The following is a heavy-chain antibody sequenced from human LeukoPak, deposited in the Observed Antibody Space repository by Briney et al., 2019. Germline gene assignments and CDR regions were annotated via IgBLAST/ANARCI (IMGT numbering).Heavy chain of an antibody. D-gene: IGHD6-13*01. CDR2: INPSGGTT. V-gene: IGHV1-46*01. J-gene: IGHJ3*02. CDR3: ARGLLAAGSAFDI. Sequence: ASVKVSCKASGYTFTSYHMHWVRQAPGQGLEWMGIINPSGGTTNYARKFRGRVTMTRDMSTSTVYMELSSLRSEDTAVYYCARGLLAAGSAFDIWGQGTMVTVSS. CDR1: GYTFTSYH.